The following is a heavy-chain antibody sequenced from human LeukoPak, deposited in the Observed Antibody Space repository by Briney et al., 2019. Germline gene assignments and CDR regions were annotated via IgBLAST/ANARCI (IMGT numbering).Heavy chain of an antibody. J-gene: IGHJ4*02. V-gene: IGHV3-21*01. CDR1: GFTFSSYA. CDR3: AKESPNGSRPLGY. CDR2: VSSTSSFI. Sequence: GGSLRLSCAASGFTFSSYAMSWVRQAPGKGLEWVSCVSSTSSFIYYADSVKGRFTISRDNAKNSLYLQMNSLRAEDTAVYYCAKESPNGSRPLGYWGQGTLVTVSS. D-gene: IGHD1-1*01.